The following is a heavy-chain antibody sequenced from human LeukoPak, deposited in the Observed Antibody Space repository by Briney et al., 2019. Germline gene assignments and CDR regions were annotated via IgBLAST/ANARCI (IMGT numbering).Heavy chain of an antibody. CDR1: GGTFSSYA. D-gene: IGHD3-16*02. CDR2: INAGNGNT. Sequence: ASVKVSCKASGGTFSSYAISWVRQAPGQGLEWMGWINAGNGNTKYSQKFQGRVTITRDTSASTAYMELSSLRSEGTAVYYCARDRDYDYVWGSYRYTKEGFDPWGQGTLVTVSS. V-gene: IGHV1-3*01. J-gene: IGHJ5*02. CDR3: ARDRDYDYVWGSYRYTKEGFDP.